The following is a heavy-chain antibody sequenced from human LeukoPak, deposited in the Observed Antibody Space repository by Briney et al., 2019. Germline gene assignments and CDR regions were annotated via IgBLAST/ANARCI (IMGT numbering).Heavy chain of an antibody. J-gene: IGHJ4*02. V-gene: IGHV3-23*01. CDR1: GFTFSSYA. Sequence: PGGSLRLSCAASGFTFSSYAMSWVRQAPGKGLEWVSAISGSGGSTYHADSVKGRFTISRDNSKNTLYLQMNSLRAEDTAVYYCANGHGWEYYFDYWGQGTLVTVSS. D-gene: IGHD1-26*01. CDR3: ANGHGWEYYFDY. CDR2: ISGSGGST.